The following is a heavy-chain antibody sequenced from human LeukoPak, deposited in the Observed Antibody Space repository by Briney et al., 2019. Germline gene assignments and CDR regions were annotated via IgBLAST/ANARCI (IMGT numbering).Heavy chain of an antibody. CDR2: ISAYNGNT. CDR3: ARYGSSSPRAGYYYYMDV. D-gene: IGHD6-6*01. Sequence: ASVKVSCKASGYTFTSYGISWVRQAPGQGLEWMGWISAYNGNTNYAQKLQGRVTMTTDTSTSTAYMELRSLRSDDTAVYYCARYGSSSPRAGYYYYMDVWGKGTTVTVSS. J-gene: IGHJ6*03. V-gene: IGHV1-18*01. CDR1: GYTFTSYG.